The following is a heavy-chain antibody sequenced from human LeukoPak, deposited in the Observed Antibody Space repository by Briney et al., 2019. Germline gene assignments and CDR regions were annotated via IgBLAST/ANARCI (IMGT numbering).Heavy chain of an antibody. CDR3: ARDGGSIAARLDY. CDR2: INQDGSEK. J-gene: IGHJ4*02. V-gene: IGHV3-7*01. CDR1: GFTFSSYW. D-gene: IGHD6-6*01. Sequence: AGSLRLSCAASGFTFSSYWMTWVRQAPGKGLEWVANINQDGSEKYYVDSVKGRFTISRDNAKNSLYLQMNSLRAEDTAVYYCARDGGSIAARLDYWGQGTLVTVSS.